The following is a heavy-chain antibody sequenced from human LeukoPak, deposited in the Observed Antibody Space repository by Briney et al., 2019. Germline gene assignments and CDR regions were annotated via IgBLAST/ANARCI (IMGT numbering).Heavy chain of an antibody. V-gene: IGHV3-7*01. Sequence: TGGSLRLSCAASGFTFSSYWMSWVRQAPGKGLEWVANIKQDGSEKYYADSVKGRFTISRDNAKNSLYLQMNSLRAEDTAVYYCARDAVTPNYDFWSGFAASDYWGQGTLVTVSS. CDR3: ARDAVTPNYDFWSGFAASDY. CDR2: IKQDGSEK. D-gene: IGHD3-3*01. CDR1: GFTFSSYW. J-gene: IGHJ4*02.